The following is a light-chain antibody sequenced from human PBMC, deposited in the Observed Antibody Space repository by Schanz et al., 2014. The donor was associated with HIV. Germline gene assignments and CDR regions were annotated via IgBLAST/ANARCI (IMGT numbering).Light chain of an antibody. Sequence: QSALTQPASVSGSPGQSITISCTGTRNDVGTYNLVSWYQQHPGKAPQLMIYEVTKRPSGVSDRFSGSKSDYTASLTISGLQPEDEADYYCISYTSDTVLFGGGTKLTVL. CDR3: ISYTSDTVL. V-gene: IGLV2-14*02. CDR1: RNDVGTYNL. J-gene: IGLJ2*01. CDR2: EVT.